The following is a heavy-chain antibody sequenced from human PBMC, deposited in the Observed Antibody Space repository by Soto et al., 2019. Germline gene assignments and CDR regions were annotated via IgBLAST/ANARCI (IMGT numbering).Heavy chain of an antibody. J-gene: IGHJ6*02. Sequence: EVQLLESGGGWMQPGGSLTLSCSASGFPFDLYLMHWVRQVRGKELEGVSLFNHNSGYAYYTDSVKGRFTISRDNSKNTLYLQMNSLRAEDTAVYYCTKDQSRNLNHGDYYYYGMDLWGPGTPVTVSS. V-gene: IGHV3-23*01. D-gene: IGHD3-3*01. CDR2: FNHNSGYA. CDR1: GFPFDLYL. CDR3: TKDQSRNLNHGDYYYYGMDL.